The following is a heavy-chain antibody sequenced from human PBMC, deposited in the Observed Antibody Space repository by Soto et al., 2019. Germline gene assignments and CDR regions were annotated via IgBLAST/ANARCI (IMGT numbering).Heavy chain of an antibody. CDR1: GFTFSSYG. CDR3: ARDGYCTGTSCFILDY. J-gene: IGHJ4*02. CDR2: IWYDGSNK. Sequence: QVQLVESGGGVVQPGRSLRLSCAASGFTFSSYGMHWVRQAAGKGLEWVAVIWYDGSNKYYADSVKGRFTISRDNAKNTLYKLMNSLRAEDTAVYYCARDGYCTGTSCFILDYWGQGTLVTVSS. D-gene: IGHD2-2*01. V-gene: IGHV3-33*01.